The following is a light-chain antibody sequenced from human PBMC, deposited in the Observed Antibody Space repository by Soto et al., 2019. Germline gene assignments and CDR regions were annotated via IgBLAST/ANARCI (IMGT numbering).Light chain of an antibody. CDR3: QLRSNWPPTWT. Sequence: EIVLTQSPATLSLSPGERATLSCRASQSIGSYLAWYQQKPGRAPRLLIYDASNRATGIPARFSGSGSGTDFTLTISSLEPEDFAVYYCQLRSNWPPTWTFGQGTKVESK. CDR1: QSIGSY. J-gene: IGKJ1*01. V-gene: IGKV3-11*01. CDR2: DAS.